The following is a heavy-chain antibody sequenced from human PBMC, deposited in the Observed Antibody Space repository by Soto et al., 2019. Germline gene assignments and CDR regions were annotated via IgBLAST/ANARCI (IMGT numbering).Heavy chain of an antibody. CDR3: ARGRGTVTTVTTHLDY. CDR1: GGSISSGGYY. Sequence: SETLSLTCTVSGGSISSGGYYWSWIRQHPGKGLEWIGYIYYSGSTYYNQSLKSRVTISVDTSKNQFSLKLSSVTAADTAVYYCARGRGTVTTVTTHLDYWGQGTLVTVS. J-gene: IGHJ4*02. CDR2: IYYSGST. V-gene: IGHV4-31*03. D-gene: IGHD4-17*01.